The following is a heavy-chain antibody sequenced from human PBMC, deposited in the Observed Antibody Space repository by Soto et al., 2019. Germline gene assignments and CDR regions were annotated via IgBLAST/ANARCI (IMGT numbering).Heavy chain of an antibody. V-gene: IGHV3-13*01. CDR3: ARGGGNGAFDI. CDR2: IGTAGDT. CDR1: GFTFSSYD. J-gene: IGHJ3*02. D-gene: IGHD2-15*01. Sequence: GGSLRLSCAASGFTFSSYDMHWVRQATGKGLEWVSAIGTAGDTYYPGSVKGRFTISRENAKNSLYLQMNSLRAGDTAVYYCARGGGNGAFDIWGQGTMVTVSS.